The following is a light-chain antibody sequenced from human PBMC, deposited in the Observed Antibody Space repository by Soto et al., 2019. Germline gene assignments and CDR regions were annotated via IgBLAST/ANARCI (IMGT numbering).Light chain of an antibody. Sequence: SYELTQPPSVSVSPGQTASITCSGDKLGDKYACWYQQKPGQSPVLVIYQDSKRPSGIPERFSGSNSGNTATLTISGTQAIGEADYYCQAWDSSTVVFGGGTKATVL. CDR1: KLGDKY. V-gene: IGLV3-1*01. CDR2: QDS. CDR3: QAWDSSTVV. J-gene: IGLJ2*01.